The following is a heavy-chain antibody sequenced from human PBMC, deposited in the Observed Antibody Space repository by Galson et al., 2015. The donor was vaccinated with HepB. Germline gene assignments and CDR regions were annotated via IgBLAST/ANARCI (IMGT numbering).Heavy chain of an antibody. CDR2: ISYDGSNK. V-gene: IGHV3-30-3*01. CDR3: ARDRTEMVDYGMDV. J-gene: IGHJ6*02. CDR1: GFTFSSYA. D-gene: IGHD5-24*01. Sequence: SLRLSCAASGFTFSSYAMHWVRQAPGKGLEWVAVISYDGSNKYYADSVKGRFTISRDNSKNTLYLQTNSLRAEDTAVYYCARDRTEMVDYGMDVWGQGTTVTVSS.